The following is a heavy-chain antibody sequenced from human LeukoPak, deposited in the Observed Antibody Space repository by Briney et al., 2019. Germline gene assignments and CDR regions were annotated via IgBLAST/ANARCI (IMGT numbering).Heavy chain of an antibody. D-gene: IGHD4-17*01. J-gene: IGHJ4*02. Sequence: SETLSLTCTVSGGSISSSSYYWGWIRQPPGKGLEWIGTVYYSGDTYYNQSLKSRVTVSADMSKNQLSLRLSSVTAADTAVYYCARLDYGDYGSFDYWGQGSLVTVSS. V-gene: IGHV4-39*01. CDR2: VYYSGDT. CDR1: GGSISSSSYY. CDR3: ARLDYGDYGSFDY.